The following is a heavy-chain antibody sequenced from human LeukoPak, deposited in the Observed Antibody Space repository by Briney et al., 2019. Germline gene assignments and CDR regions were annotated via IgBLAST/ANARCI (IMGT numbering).Heavy chain of an antibody. CDR1: GYTFTSYG. J-gene: IGHJ6*02. CDR2: ISAYNGNT. D-gene: IGHD2-2*01. CDR3: ARGCSSTSCRGIPYGMDV. V-gene: IGHV1-18*01. Sequence: GASVKVSCKASGYTFTSYGISWVRQAPGQGLEWMGWISAYNGNTNYAQKLQGRVTMTTDTSTSTAYMELSSLRSEDTAVYYCARGCSSTSCRGIPYGMDVWGQGTTVTVSS.